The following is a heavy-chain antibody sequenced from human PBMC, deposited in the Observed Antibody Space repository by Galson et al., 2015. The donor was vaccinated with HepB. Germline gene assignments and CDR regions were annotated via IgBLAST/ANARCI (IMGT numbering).Heavy chain of an antibody. D-gene: IGHD2-2*01. CDR1: GFTFSSYA. V-gene: IGHV3-23*01. CDR3: AKGRSIGIVVVPATDY. Sequence: SLRLSCAASGFTFSSYAMSWVRQAPGKGLEWVSAISGSGGSTYYADSGKGRFTISRDNSKNTLYLQMNSLRAEDTAVYYCAKGRSIGIVVVPATDYWGQGTLVTVSS. J-gene: IGHJ4*02. CDR2: ISGSGGST.